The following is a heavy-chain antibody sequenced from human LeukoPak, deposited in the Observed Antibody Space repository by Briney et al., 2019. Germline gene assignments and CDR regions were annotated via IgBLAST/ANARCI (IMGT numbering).Heavy chain of an antibody. V-gene: IGHV1-69*04. CDR1: GGTFSSYA. Sequence: ASVKVSCKASGGTFSSYAISWVRQAPGQGLEWMGRIIPILGIANYAQKFQGRVTITADKSTSTAYMELSSLRSEDTAVYYCARAYDYVWGSYRRNWFDPWGQGTLVTVSS. CDR3: ARAYDYVWGSYRRNWFDP. D-gene: IGHD3-16*02. J-gene: IGHJ5*02. CDR2: IIPILGIA.